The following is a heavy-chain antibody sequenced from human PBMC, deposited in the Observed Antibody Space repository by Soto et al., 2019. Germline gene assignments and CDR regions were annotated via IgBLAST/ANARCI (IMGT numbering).Heavy chain of an antibody. J-gene: IGHJ4*02. CDR1: GGSISSSSYY. D-gene: IGHD3-9*01. CDR3: ASTVLRYFDWLF. Sequence: SETLSLTCTVSGGSISSSSYYWGWIRQPPGKGLEWIGSIYYGGSTYYNPSLKSRVTISVDTSKNQFSLKLSSVTAADTAVYYCASTVLRYFDWLFWGQGTLVTVSS. CDR2: IYYGGST. V-gene: IGHV4-39*01.